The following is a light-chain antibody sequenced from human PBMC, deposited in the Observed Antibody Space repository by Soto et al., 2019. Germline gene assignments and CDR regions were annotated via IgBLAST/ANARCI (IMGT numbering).Light chain of an antibody. CDR1: HRVDDSH. CDR2: GAS. CDR3: QQYRMSPNT. J-gene: IGKJ5*01. V-gene: IGKV3-20*01. Sequence: EIVLTQSPGTLSLSPGERATLSCRASHRVDDSHLAWYQLRPGQAHRLLIYGASTRATGIPDRFSGSGSGTDFSPTIRGLKPEDFAVYYCQQYRMSPNTFGQGTRLEIK.